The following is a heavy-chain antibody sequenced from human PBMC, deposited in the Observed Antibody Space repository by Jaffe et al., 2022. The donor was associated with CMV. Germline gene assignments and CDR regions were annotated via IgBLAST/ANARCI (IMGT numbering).Heavy chain of an antibody. D-gene: IGHD2-2*01. CDR1: GFTFSSYS. CDR2: ISSSSSYI. V-gene: IGHV3-21*01. Sequence: EVQLVESGGGLVKPGGSLRLSCAASGFTFSSYSMNWVRQAPGKGLEWVSSISSSSSYIYYADSVKGRFTISRDNAKNSLYLQMNSLRAEDTAVYYCARESEYQLLENVDLYYYYYMDVWGKGTTVTVSS. CDR3: ARESEYQLLENVDLYYYYYMDV. J-gene: IGHJ6*03.